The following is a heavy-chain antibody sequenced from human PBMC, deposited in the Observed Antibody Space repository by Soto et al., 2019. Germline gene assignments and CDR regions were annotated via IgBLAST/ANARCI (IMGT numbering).Heavy chain of an antibody. Sequence: QLQLQESGPGLVKPSETLSLTCTVSGGSISSSSYYWGWIRQPPGKGLEWIGSIYYSGSTYYNPSLKSRVPISVDTSKNQFSLKLSSVTAADTAVYYCARHFPNVLRFLEGNNWFDPWGQGTLVTVSS. J-gene: IGHJ5*02. D-gene: IGHD3-3*01. V-gene: IGHV4-39*01. CDR1: GGSISSSSYY. CDR2: IYYSGST. CDR3: ARHFPNVLRFLEGNNWFDP.